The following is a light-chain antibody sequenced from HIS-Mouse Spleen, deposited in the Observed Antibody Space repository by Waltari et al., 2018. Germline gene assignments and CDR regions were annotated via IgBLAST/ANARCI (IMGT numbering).Light chain of an antibody. CDR2: EDS. CDR3: YSTDSSGNHRV. J-gene: IGLJ2*01. CDR1: ALPKKS. V-gene: IGLV3-10*01. Sequence: SYELTQPPSVSVSPGQTARITCPGPALPKKSAYWYQQKLGQAPVLVIYEDSKRPSGIPERFSGSSSGTMATLTISGAQVEDEADYYCYSTDSSGNHRVFGGGTKLTVL.